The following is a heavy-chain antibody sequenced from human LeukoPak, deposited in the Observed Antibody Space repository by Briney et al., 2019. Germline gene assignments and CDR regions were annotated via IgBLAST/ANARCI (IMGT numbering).Heavy chain of an antibody. Sequence: GGSLRLSCAASGFTVSSNYMSWVRQAPGKGLEWVSVIYSGGSTYYADSVKGRFTISRDNAKNSLYLQMNSLRAEDTAVYYCARDPYYDFWSGYPKSGMDVWGQGTTVTVSS. J-gene: IGHJ6*02. D-gene: IGHD3-3*01. CDR2: IYSGGST. V-gene: IGHV3-53*01. CDR3: ARDPYYDFWSGYPKSGMDV. CDR1: GFTVSSNY.